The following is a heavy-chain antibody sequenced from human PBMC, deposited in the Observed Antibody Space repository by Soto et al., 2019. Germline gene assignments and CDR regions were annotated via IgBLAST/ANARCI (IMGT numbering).Heavy chain of an antibody. D-gene: IGHD1-26*01. J-gene: IGHJ4*02. Sequence: QVQLQQWGAGLLKPSETLSLTCAVNSESLSGYYWSWIRQSPGKGLEWIGEIDGSGNTNYSPSLRSRVAMSVDTSQNHFSLNLNSVSAADTAAYYCVGARGRLVGFDYWGQGTLVTVSS. CDR3: VGARGRLVGFDY. V-gene: IGHV4-34*01. CDR1: SESLSGYY. CDR2: IDGSGNT.